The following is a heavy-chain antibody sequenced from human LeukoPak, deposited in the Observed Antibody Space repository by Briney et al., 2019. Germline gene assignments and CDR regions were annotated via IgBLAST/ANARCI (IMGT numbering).Heavy chain of an antibody. CDR1: GLTFSTSG. D-gene: IGHD1-14*01. CDR3: ATETNGRHYDY. CDR2: IGPTGFDR. V-gene: IGHV3-21*06. Sequence: GGSLRLSCTTSGLTFSTSGFNWIRQAPGKGLEWVASIGPTGFDRYHADSIKGRFTISRDNANNFLYLQMDSLRAEDTAVYYCATETNGRHYDYWGQGTLLTVSS. J-gene: IGHJ4*02.